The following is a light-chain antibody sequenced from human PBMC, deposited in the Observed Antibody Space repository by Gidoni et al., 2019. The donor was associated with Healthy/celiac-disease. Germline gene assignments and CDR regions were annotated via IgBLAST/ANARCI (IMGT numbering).Light chain of an antibody. CDR2: AAS. Sequence: DIQMTQSPSSLSASVGDRVTITCRASQSISSYLNWYQQKPGKAPKLLIYAASSLKSGVPSRFSGSGSGTDFTLTISSLQPEDFATYYCQQSYSTPGTFXQXTKLEIK. J-gene: IGKJ2*02. CDR1: QSISSY. V-gene: IGKV1-39*01. CDR3: QQSYSTPGT.